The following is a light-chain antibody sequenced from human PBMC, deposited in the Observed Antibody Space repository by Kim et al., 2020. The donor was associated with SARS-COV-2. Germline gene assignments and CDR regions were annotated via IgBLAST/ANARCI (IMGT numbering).Light chain of an antibody. CDR1: QSVSSY. CDR3: QGYDGQPLT. V-gene: IGKV1-8*01. CDR2: AAS. Sequence: AIRMTQSPSSLSASIGDRVNITCRASQSVSSYLAWYQQKPGKAPKLVIYAASTLPSGVPSRFSGSGSGTDFTLTISCLQSDDFASYHCQGYDGQPLTFGGGTKVDIK. J-gene: IGKJ4*01.